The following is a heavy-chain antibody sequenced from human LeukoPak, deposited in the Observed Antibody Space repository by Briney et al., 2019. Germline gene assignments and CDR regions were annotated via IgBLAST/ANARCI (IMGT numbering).Heavy chain of an antibody. V-gene: IGHV3-30*02. J-gene: IGHJ6*03. CDR3: AKNNSGRGLQLNYMDV. Sequence: GGSLRLSCAASGFTFNDYAMHWVSQSPGGGLYWVAFIRYDGSVHYYGDSVKGRFTVSRDTSKNTVYLQMNSLRPDDTAVYYCAKNNSGRGLQLNYMDVWGKGTTVTVSS. D-gene: IGHD5-24*01. CDR1: GFTFNDYA. CDR2: IRYDGSVH.